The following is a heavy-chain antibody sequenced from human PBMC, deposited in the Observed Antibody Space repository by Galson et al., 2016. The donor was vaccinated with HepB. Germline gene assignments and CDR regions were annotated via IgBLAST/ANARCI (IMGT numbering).Heavy chain of an antibody. CDR1: GYIFTNYY. J-gene: IGHJ4*02. CDR3: AREVRQQLISYYLDY. V-gene: IGHV1-46*01. D-gene: IGHD6-13*01. CDR2: INPSGGST. Sequence: SVKVSCKASGYIFTNYYLHWVRQAPGQGLEWMGIINPSGGSTSYARKFQGRVTMTRDTSTRTVYMELSSLRSEDTAVYYCAREVRQQLISYYLDYWGQGTLVTVSS.